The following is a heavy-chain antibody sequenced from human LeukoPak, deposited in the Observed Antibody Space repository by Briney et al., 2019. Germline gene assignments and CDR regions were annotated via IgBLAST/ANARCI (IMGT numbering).Heavy chain of an antibody. CDR3: ARDRTSVLRYFDWLTETRAFDY. D-gene: IGHD3-9*01. Sequence: ASVKVSCKASGYTFTSYGISWVRQAPGQGLEWMGWINPNSGGTNYAQKFQGRVTMTRDTSISTAYMELSRLRSDDTAVYYCARDRTSVLRYFDWLTETRAFDYWGQGTLVTVSS. J-gene: IGHJ4*02. CDR2: INPNSGGT. CDR1: GYTFTSYG. V-gene: IGHV1-2*02.